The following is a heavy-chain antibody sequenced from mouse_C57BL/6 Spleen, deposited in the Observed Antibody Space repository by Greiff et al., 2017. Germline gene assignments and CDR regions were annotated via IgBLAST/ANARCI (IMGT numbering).Heavy chain of an antibody. CDR3: ARRGSGTLYFDY. V-gene: IGHV1-61*01. CDR2: IYPSDSET. D-gene: IGHD4-1*01. Sequence: QVQLQQPGAELVRPGSSVKLSCKASGYTFTSYWMDWVKQRPGQGLEWIGNIYPSDSETHYNQKFKDKATLTVDKSSSTAYMQLSSLTSEDSAVYYCARRGSGTLYFDYWGQGTTRTVAS. J-gene: IGHJ2*01. CDR1: GYTFTSYW.